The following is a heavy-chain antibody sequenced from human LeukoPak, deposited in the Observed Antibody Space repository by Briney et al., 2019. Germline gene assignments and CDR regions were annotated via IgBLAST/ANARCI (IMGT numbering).Heavy chain of an antibody. CDR2: XNHSGST. V-gene: IGHV4-34*01. D-gene: IGHD6-19*01. CDR3: ARGQWSGWYEIVKLPTLSYGMDV. CDR1: XGXFSXXY. J-gene: IGHJ6*02. Sequence: ETLSLTCAVXXGXFSXXYWSWXRXPPGKXLEXIXXXNHSGSTNYNPSLKSRVTISVDTSKNQFSLKLSSVTAADTAVYYCARGQWSGWYEIVKLPTLSYGMDVWGQGTTVTVSS.